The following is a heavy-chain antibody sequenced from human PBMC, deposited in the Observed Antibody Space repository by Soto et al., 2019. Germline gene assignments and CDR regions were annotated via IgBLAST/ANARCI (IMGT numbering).Heavy chain of an antibody. D-gene: IGHD3-22*01. Sequence: GGSLRLSCAASGFPFSNAWMNWVRQAPGKGLEWVGRIKSKTDGGTTDYAAPVKGRFTISRDDSKDTLYLQMNSLKTEDTAVYYCAKDRVPNDSSGYYSILTDSWGQGTVVTVSS. V-gene: IGHV3-15*07. J-gene: IGHJ4*02. CDR3: AKDRVPNDSSGYYSILTDS. CDR2: IKSKTDGGTT. CDR1: GFPFSNAW.